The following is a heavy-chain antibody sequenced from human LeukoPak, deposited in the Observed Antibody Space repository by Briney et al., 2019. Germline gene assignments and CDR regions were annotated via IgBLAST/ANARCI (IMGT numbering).Heavy chain of an antibody. J-gene: IGHJ4*02. V-gene: IGHV3-23*01. CDR1: GFTFSSYA. Sequence: PGGSLRLSCAASGFTFSSYAMSWVRQAPGKGLEWVSTISGSGGSTYYADSVKGRFTISRDNSKNTLYLQMNSLRAEDTAVYYCAKYGYCSGGSRYDGNCFDYWGQGTLVTVSS. D-gene: IGHD2-15*01. CDR3: AKYGYCSGGSRYDGNCFDY. CDR2: ISGSGGST.